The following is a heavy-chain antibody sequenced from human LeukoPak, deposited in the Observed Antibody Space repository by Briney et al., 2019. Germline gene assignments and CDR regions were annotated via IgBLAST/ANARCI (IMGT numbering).Heavy chain of an antibody. CDR1: GGSISSSSYS. J-gene: IGHJ4*02. CDR2: IYYSGST. D-gene: IGHD6-13*01. Sequence: ASETLSLTCTVSGGSISSSSYSWGWIRQPPGKGLEWIGSIYYSGSTYYNPSLKSRVTISVDTSKNQFSLKLRSVIAADTAVYYCARHAASSSWYEEDYWGQGTLVTVSS. V-gene: IGHV4-39*01. CDR3: ARHAASSSWYEEDY.